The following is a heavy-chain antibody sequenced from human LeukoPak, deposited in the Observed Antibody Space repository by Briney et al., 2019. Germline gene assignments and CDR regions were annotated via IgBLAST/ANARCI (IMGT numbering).Heavy chain of an antibody. J-gene: IGHJ4*02. CDR3: ARDSSGCSY. CDR1: GFMFSSNW. V-gene: IGHV3-21*01. Sequence: GGSLRLSCAASGFMFSSNWMSWVRLAPGKGLEWVSSISSSSSYIYYADSVKGRFTISRDNAKNSLYLQMNSLRAEDTAVYYCARDSSGCSYWGQGTLVTVSS. CDR2: ISSSSSYI. D-gene: IGHD6-19*01.